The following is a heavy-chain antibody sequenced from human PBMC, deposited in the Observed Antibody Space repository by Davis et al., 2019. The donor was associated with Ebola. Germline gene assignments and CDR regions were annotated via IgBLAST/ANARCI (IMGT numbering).Heavy chain of an antibody. CDR2: ISYDGSNK. J-gene: IGHJ4*02. V-gene: IGHV3-30-3*01. CDR1: GFTFSSYA. Sequence: GGSLRLSCAASGFTFSSYAMHWVRQAPGKGLEWVAVISYDGSNKYYADSVKGRFTISRDNSKNTLYLQMNSLRAEDTAVYYCARDGNVPKWLRAYPFDYWGQGTLVTVSS. CDR3: ARDGNVPKWLRAYPFDY. D-gene: IGHD5-12*01.